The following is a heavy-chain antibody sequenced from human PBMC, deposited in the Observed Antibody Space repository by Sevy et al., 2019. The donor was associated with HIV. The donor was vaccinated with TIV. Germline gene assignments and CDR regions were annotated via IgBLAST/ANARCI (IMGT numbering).Heavy chain of an antibody. CDR2: INPSGGST. CDR1: GYTFTSYY. CDR3: ARDEGITGTTYAFDI. D-gene: IGHD1-20*01. V-gene: IGHV1-46*01. J-gene: IGHJ3*02. Sequence: ASVKVSCKASGYTFTSYYMHWVRQAPGQGLEWMGIINPSGGSTRYAQKFQGRVTMTRDTSTSTVYMELSSLRSEDTAVYYCARDEGITGTTYAFDIWGQGKMVTVSS.